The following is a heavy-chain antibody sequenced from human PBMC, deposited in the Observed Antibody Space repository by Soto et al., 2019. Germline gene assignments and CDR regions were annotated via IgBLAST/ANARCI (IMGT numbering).Heavy chain of an antibody. J-gene: IGHJ6*02. V-gene: IGHV3-30*18. Sequence: GGSLRLSCAASGFTFSSCGMHWVRQAPGKGLEWVAVISYDGSNKYYADSVKGRFTISRDNSKNTLYLQMNSLRAEDTAVYYCAKDLLGYSYGTDSYYYYYGMDVWGQGNTVTVS. CDR2: ISYDGSNK. CDR3: AKDLLGYSYGTDSYYYYYGMDV. D-gene: IGHD5-18*01. CDR1: GFTFSSCG.